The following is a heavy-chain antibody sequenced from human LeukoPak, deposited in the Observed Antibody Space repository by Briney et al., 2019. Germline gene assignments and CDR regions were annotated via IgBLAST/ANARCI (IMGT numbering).Heavy chain of an antibody. CDR1: GGSISSYY. V-gene: IGHV4-59*12. J-gene: IGHJ4*02. CDR2: IYYSGST. CDR3: ARDRDDSSGYYY. D-gene: IGHD3-22*01. Sequence: SETLSLTCTVSGGSISSYYWSWIRQPPGKGLEWIGYIYYSGSTNYNPSLKSRVTISVDTSKNQFSLKLSSVTAADTAVYYCARDRDDSSGYYYWGQGTLVTVSS.